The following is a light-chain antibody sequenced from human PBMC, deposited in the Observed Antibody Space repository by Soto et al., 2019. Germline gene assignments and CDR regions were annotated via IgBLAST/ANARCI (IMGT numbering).Light chain of an antibody. Sequence: QSALTQPASVSGSPGQSITISCTGTSSDVGGFNYVSWYQQHPGKAPKLMIYDVTNRPSGVSYRFSGSKSGNTASPTISGLQAEDEADYYCNSYTSSSTYVFGTGTKVTVL. V-gene: IGLV2-14*03. J-gene: IGLJ1*01. CDR1: SSDVGGFNY. CDR2: DVT. CDR3: NSYTSSSTYV.